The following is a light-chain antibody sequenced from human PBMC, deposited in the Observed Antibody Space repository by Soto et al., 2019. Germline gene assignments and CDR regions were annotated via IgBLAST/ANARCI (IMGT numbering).Light chain of an antibody. J-gene: IGLJ2*01. V-gene: IGLV4-69*01. CDR3: QSWGTATVV. CDR2: LNSDGSH. Sequence: QLVLTQSPSASASLGASVKLTCTLSSGHSSYAIAWHQQHPEKGPRYLMKLNSDGSHSEGDGIPDRFSGSSSGADRYLTISGLQSEDEADYYCQSWGTATVVFGGGTKLTVL. CDR1: SGHSSYA.